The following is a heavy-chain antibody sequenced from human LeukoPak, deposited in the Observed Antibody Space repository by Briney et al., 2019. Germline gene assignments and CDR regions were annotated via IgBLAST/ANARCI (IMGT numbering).Heavy chain of an antibody. Sequence: TGGSLRLSCAASGFTFSSYGMHRVRQAPGKGLEWVAFIRYDGSNKYYADSVKGRFTISRDNAKNSLYLQMNNLRAEDTAVYYCARGGYYYKDWYFDLWGRGTLVTVPS. CDR1: GFTFSSYG. CDR2: IRYDGSNK. J-gene: IGHJ2*01. V-gene: IGHV3-30*02. CDR3: ARGGYYYKDWYFDL. D-gene: IGHD3-22*01.